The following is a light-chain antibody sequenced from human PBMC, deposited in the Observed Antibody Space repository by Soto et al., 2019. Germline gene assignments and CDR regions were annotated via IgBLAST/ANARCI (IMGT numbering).Light chain of an antibody. CDR3: GTWDTSLSAGV. CDR2: ESN. V-gene: IGLV1-51*02. CDR1: IGSSY. J-gene: IGLJ2*01. Sequence: QSVLTQPPSVSAAPGQTVTISCSGIGSSYISWYQQLPGTAPKLLVYESNKRPSGIPDRFSGSKSGTSATLGITGLQTGDEADYYCGTWDTSLSAGVFGGGTKVTVL.